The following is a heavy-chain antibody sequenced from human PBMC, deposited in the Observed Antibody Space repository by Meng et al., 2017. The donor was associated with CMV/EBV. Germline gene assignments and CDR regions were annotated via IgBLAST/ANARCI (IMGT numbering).Heavy chain of an antibody. Sequence: SGLTFSSYGMNWVRQAPGKGLEWVSSISSSSSYIYSADSVKGRFTISRDNAKNSLYLQMNSLRAEDTAVYYCARLYCSSTSCPGDYWGQGTLVTVSS. V-gene: IGHV3-21*01. D-gene: IGHD2-2*01. CDR3: ARLYCSSTSCPGDY. J-gene: IGHJ4*02. CDR2: ISSSSSYI. CDR1: GLTFSSYG.